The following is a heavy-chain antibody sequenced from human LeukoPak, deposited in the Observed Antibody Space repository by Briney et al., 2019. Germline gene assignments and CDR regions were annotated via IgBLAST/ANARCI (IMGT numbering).Heavy chain of an antibody. CDR3: AKGLYYDSSGYYLHY. J-gene: IGHJ4*02. Sequence: GRSLRLSCAASGFTFDDYAMHWVRQAPGKGLEWVSGISWNSDSIGYADSVKGRFTISRDNAKNSLYLQMNSLRAEDTALYYCAKGLYYDSSGYYLHYWGQGTLVTVSS. V-gene: IGHV3-9*01. CDR2: ISWNSDSI. D-gene: IGHD3-22*01. CDR1: GFTFDDYA.